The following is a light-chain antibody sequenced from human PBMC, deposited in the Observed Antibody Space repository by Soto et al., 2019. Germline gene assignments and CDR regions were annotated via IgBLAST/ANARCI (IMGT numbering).Light chain of an antibody. J-gene: IGKJ1*01. V-gene: IGKV3-20*01. CDR1: QSVTSTY. CDR2: GAS. Sequence: EVVLTQAPGTLYFSPGERATLSCRASQSVTSTYFAWYQQSPGHAPRLLIYGASRRATGIPDRFSGSGSGTHFTLTTSREEPHDFARYYCPPYDSSWTFGQRTTVPIK. CDR3: PPYDSSWT.